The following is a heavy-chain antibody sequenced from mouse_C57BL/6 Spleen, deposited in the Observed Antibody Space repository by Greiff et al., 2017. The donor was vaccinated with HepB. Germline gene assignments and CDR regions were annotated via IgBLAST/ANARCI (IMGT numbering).Heavy chain of an antibody. D-gene: IGHD2-4*01. V-gene: IGHV1-55*01. Sequence: LQPGAELVKPRASVKMSCKASGYTFTSYWITWVKQRPGQGLEWIGDIYPGSGSTNYNEKFKSKATLTVDTSSSTAYMQLSSLTSEDSAVYYCARWGDYDAFDYWGQGTTLTVSS. J-gene: IGHJ2*01. CDR3: ARWGDYDAFDY. CDR2: IYPGSGST. CDR1: GYTFTSYW.